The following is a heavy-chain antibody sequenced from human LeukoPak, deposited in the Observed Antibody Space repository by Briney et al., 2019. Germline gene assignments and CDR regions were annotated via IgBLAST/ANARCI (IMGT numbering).Heavy chain of an antibody. J-gene: IGHJ4*02. CDR1: GFTFSSYA. Sequence: GGSLRLSCAASGFTFSSYAMHWVRQAPGKGLEWVAVISYDGSNKYYADSVKGRFTISRDNSKNALYLQMNSLRAEDTAVYYCARDSFQKTTVVNFDYWGQGTLVTVSS. CDR2: ISYDGSNK. D-gene: IGHD4-23*01. CDR3: ARDSFQKTTVVNFDY. V-gene: IGHV3-30*04.